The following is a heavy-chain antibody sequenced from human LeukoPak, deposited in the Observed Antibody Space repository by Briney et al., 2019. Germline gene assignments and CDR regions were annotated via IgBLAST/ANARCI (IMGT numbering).Heavy chain of an antibody. CDR3: ASGGWLYFDY. J-gene: IGHJ4*02. Sequence: SETLSLTCTVSGGSVSSGSYYWSWIRQPPGKGLEWIGYIYYSGSTNYNPSLKSRVTISVDTSKNQFSLKLSSVTAADTAVYYCASGGWLYFDYWGQGTLVTVSS. D-gene: IGHD6-19*01. CDR1: GGSVSSGSYY. V-gene: IGHV4-61*01. CDR2: IYYSGST.